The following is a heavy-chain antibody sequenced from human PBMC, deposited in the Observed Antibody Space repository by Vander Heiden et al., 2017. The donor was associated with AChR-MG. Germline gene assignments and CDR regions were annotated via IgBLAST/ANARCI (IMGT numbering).Heavy chain of an antibody. D-gene: IGHD3-22*01. Sequence: QVQLVQSGAEVKKPGSSVKVSCKASGGTFSSYAISWVRQAPGQGLEWMGGIIPIFGTANYAQKFQGRVTITADKSTSTAYMELSSLRSEDTAVYYCARVGADWVINLDYYYYMDVWGKGTTVTVSS. CDR1: GGTFSSYA. CDR3: ARVGADWVINLDYYYYMDV. J-gene: IGHJ6*03. CDR2: IIPIFGTA. V-gene: IGHV1-69*06.